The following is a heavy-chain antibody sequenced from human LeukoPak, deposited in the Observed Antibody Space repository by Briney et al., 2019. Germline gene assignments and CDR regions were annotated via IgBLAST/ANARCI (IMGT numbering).Heavy chain of an antibody. J-gene: IGHJ3*02. CDR2: ISSSSSYI. CDR3: ARDHYGGTAFDI. Sequence: GGSLRLSCAASGFTFSSYSMNWIRQAPGKGLEWVSSISSSSSYIYYADSVKGRFTISRDNAKNSLYLQMNSLRAEDTAVYYCARDHYGGTAFDIWGQGTMVTVSS. CDR1: GFTFSSYS. D-gene: IGHD4-23*01. V-gene: IGHV3-21*01.